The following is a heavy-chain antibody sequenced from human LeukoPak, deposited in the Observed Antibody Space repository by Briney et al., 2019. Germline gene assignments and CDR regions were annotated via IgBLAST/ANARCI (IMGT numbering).Heavy chain of an antibody. J-gene: IGHJ4*02. CDR3: ATQRGSYLWGTDFDY. CDR2: INPSGGSN. CDR1: GYTFTNYY. D-gene: IGHD3-16*01. V-gene: IGHV1-46*01. Sequence: ASVKVSCKASGYTFTNYYIHWMRQAPGQGLEWMGIINPSGGSNSNAQNFQGRVTMTRDTSISTAYMELSRLRSDDTAVYYCATQRGSYLWGTDFDYWGQGTLVTVSS.